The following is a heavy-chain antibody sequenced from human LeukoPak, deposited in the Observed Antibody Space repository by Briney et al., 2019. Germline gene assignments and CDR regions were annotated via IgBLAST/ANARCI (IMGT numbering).Heavy chain of an antibody. Sequence: PGGSLRLSCAASGFTFSDYYMSWIRQAPGKGLEWIGEINHSGSTNYNPSLKSRVTISVDTSKNQFSLKLSSVTAADTAVYYCASSSYDFWSGYPYFDYWGQGTLVTVSS. D-gene: IGHD3-3*01. CDR1: GFTFSDYY. CDR3: ASSSYDFWSGYPYFDY. V-gene: IGHV4-34*01. CDR2: INHSGST. J-gene: IGHJ4*02.